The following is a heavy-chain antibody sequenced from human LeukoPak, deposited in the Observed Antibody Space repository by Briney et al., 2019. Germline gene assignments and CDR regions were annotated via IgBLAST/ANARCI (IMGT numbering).Heavy chain of an antibody. Sequence: GGSLRLSCAASGFTFSSYAMSWVRQAPGKGLEWVSAISGSGGSTYYADSVKGRFTISRDNSKNTLYLQMNSLRAEDTAVYYCARIHYYDSSGPGVAFDIWGQGTMVTVSS. CDR1: GFTFSSYA. J-gene: IGHJ3*02. D-gene: IGHD3-22*01. CDR3: ARIHYYDSSGPGVAFDI. CDR2: ISGSGGST. V-gene: IGHV3-23*01.